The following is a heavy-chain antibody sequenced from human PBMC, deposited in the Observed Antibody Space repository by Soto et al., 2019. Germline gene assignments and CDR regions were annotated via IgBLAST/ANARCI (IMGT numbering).Heavy chain of an antibody. CDR1: GYSFTSYW. CDR2: IYPGDSDT. CDR3: ASGGSRVVQAVWARTYYFDY. Sequence: GESLKVSWKGSGYSFTSYWIGCVRQMPGKGLEWMGIIYPGDSDTRYSPSFQGQVTISADKSISTAYLQWSSLKASDTAMYYCASGGSRVVQAVWARTYYFDYWGQGTLVTVSS. J-gene: IGHJ4*02. V-gene: IGHV5-51*01. D-gene: IGHD3-16*01.